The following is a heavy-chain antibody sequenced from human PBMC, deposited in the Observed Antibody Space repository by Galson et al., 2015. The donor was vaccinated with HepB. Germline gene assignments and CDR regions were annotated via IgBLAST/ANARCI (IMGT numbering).Heavy chain of an antibody. D-gene: IGHD3-10*01. Sequence: SLRLSCAASGFTFSDYYMGWIRQAPGKGLQWVSYISTSGTVMYYADSVKGRFTISRDNGKNSLFLQMNSLRAEDTAVYYCATVRYGSGGMDVWGQGTTVTVSS. V-gene: IGHV3-11*01. CDR3: ATVRYGSGGMDV. J-gene: IGHJ6*02. CDR1: GFTFSDYY. CDR2: ISTSGTVM.